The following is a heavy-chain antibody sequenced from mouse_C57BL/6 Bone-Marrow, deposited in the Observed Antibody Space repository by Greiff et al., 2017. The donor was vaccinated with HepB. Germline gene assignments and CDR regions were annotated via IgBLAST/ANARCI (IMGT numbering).Heavy chain of an antibody. CDR3: ARIGSRGWYFDV. Sequence: EVQRVESGPGLVKPSQSLSLTCSVTGYSITSGYYWNWIRQFPGNKLEWMGYISYDGSNNYNPSLKNRISITRDTSKNQFFLKLNSVTTEDTATYYCARIGSRGWYFDVWGTGTTVTVSS. V-gene: IGHV3-6*01. CDR1: GYSITSGYY. CDR2: ISYDGSN. D-gene: IGHD1-1*01. J-gene: IGHJ1*03.